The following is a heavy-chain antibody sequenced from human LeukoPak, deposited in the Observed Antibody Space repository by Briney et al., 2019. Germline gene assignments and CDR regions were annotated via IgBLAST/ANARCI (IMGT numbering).Heavy chain of an antibody. CDR1: GGSISSSSYY. D-gene: IGHD1-26*01. J-gene: IGHJ4*02. Sequence: SETLSLTCTVSGGSISSSSYYWGWIRQPPGEGLEWIGSMYYSGTTYYSPSLQSRATISVDTSKNQFSLKLISVTAADTAVYYCARDYLRGNYPDYFDYWGQGTLVTVSS. CDR2: MYYSGTT. V-gene: IGHV4-39*07. CDR3: ARDYLRGNYPDYFDY.